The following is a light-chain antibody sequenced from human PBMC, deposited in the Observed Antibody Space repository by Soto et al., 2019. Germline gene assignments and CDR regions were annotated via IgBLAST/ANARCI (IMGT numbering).Light chain of an antibody. CDR1: QSIRNNY. CDR2: DAS. Sequence: EIVLTQSPGTLSLSPGERATLSCRASQSIRNNYLAWYQQKPGQAPRLLISDASTRAAGIPDRFGGGASGTDCTLTISRLEPEDFAVYYCQQFGTSSWTFGQGTKVEIK. J-gene: IGKJ1*01. CDR3: QQFGTSSWT. V-gene: IGKV3-20*01.